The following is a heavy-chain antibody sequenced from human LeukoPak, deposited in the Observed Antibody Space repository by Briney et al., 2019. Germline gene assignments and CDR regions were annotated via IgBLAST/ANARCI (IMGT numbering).Heavy chain of an antibody. CDR3: ARDRKSGKSSEIDF. V-gene: IGHV3-74*01. J-gene: IGHJ4*02. CDR1: GFTFSNYW. CDR2: INRDGSTT. Sequence: GGSLRLPCAASGFTFSNYWVHWVRQAPGKGLVWVSRINRDGSTTNYADSVKGRFTVSRDNAKNTLNLQMNSLRAEDTAVYYCARDRKSGKSSEIDFWGQGTLVTVSS. D-gene: IGHD1-26*01.